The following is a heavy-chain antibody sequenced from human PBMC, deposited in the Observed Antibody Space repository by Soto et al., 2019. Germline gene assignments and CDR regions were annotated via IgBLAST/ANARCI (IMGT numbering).Heavy chain of an antibody. CDR1: GFTFSSYG. V-gene: IGHV3-33*01. J-gene: IGHJ3*02. CDR3: ARVRFSALDAFDI. Sequence: QVQLVESGGGVVQPGRSLRLSCAASGFTFSSYGMHWVRQAPGKGLEWVAVIWYDGSNKYYADSVKCRFTISRDNYKNALYLQMNSLRAEDTAVYYCARVRFSALDAFDIWGQGTMVTVSS. D-gene: IGHD3-10*01. CDR2: IWYDGSNK.